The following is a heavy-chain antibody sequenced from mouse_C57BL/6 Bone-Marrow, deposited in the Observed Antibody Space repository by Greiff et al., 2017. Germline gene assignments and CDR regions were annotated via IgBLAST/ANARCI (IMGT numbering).Heavy chain of an antibody. V-gene: IGHV1-82*01. CDR2: IYPGDGDT. D-gene: IGHD1-1*01. J-gene: IGHJ2*01. CDR3: ARSHYYGSSY. CDR1: GYAFSSSW. Sequence: VQLQESGPELVKPGASVKISCKASGYAFSSSWMNWVKQRPGKGLEWIGRIYPGDGDTNYNGKFKGKATLTADKSSSTAYMQLSSLTSEDSAVYFCARSHYYGSSYWGQGTTLTVSS.